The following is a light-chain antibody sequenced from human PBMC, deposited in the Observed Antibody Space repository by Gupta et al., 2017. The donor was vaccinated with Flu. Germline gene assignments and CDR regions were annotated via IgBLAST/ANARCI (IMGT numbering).Light chain of an antibody. CDR2: DAS. Sequence: DILMTQSPSSLSASVGDRVTITCQASQDISHYLNWYQQKPGKAPKLLIYDASNLKRGVTSRFSGTGLGTDFIFTISSLQPEDIATYYCQQYERPATFGGGTKVEIK. V-gene: IGKV1-33*01. CDR1: QDISHY. CDR3: QQYERPAT. J-gene: IGKJ4*01.